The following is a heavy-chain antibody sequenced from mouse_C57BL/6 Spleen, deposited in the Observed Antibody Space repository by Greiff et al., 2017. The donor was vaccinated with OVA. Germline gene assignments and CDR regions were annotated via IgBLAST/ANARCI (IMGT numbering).Heavy chain of an antibody. Sequence: VQLQQPGAELVMPGASVKLSCKASGYTFTSYWMHWVKQRPGQGLEWIGEIDPSDSYTNYNQKFKGKSTLTVDKSSSTAYMQLSSLTSEDSAVYYCARWDSNSRHFDVWGTGTTVTVSS. D-gene: IGHD2-5*01. CDR1: GYTFTSYW. CDR2: IDPSDSYT. J-gene: IGHJ1*03. V-gene: IGHV1-69*01. CDR3: ARWDSNSRHFDV.